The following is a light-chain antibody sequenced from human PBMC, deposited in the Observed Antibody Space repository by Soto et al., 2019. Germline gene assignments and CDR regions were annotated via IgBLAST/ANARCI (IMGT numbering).Light chain of an antibody. J-gene: IGKJ4*01. CDR3: QQYGSSPTT. V-gene: IGKV3-11*01. CDR1: QSVSSY. CDR2: DAS. Sequence: EIVLTQSPATLSLSPGERATLSCRASQSVSSYLAWYQQKPGQAPRLLIYDASNRATGIPARFSGSGSGTDFTLTISSLEPEDFAMYYCQQYGSSPTTFGGGTKVEI.